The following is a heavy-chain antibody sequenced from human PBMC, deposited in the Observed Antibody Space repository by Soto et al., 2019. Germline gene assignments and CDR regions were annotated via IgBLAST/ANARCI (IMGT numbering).Heavy chain of an antibody. Sequence: GRYLRLSCSTSGFTFSNYWIHWARQVPGRKLVWCSRIDTDWGTRSYAGFAKGRFTISRDDAKGTLSRQMNNRRAEDTAVYYCACSASPASLGPKRAIDYSGKGTLGTVFS. CDR3: ACSASPASLGPKRAIDY. V-gene: IGHV3-74*01. CDR1: GFTFSNYW. CDR2: IDTDWGTR. D-gene: IGHD1-26*01. J-gene: IGHJ4*02.